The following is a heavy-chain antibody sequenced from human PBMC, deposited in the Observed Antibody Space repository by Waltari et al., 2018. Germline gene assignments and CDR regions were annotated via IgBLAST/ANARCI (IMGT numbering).Heavy chain of an antibody. CDR2: ISDGCSNK. CDR3: GKGEIAAENFDY. D-gene: IGHD6-6*01. CDR1: GLTLRRYG. V-gene: IGHV3-30*18. J-gene: IGHJ4*02. Sequence: QVLLVESGGGVVQSGRSLRPSCAASGLTLRRYGMHWVRQAPGKGLEWGAVISDGCSNKYYADSVKCRFTISRDKSKNTLYQQMISRRAEDTAVYYCGKGEIAAENFDYWGQGTLVTVSS.